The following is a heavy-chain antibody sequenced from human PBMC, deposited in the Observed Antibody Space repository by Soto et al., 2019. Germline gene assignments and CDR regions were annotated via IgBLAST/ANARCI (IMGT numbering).Heavy chain of an antibody. CDR3: VSDRGYGHASVPYS. J-gene: IGHJ4*02. CDR1: GFTFTSYG. D-gene: IGHD5-18*01. V-gene: IGHV3-30*03. Sequence: QAHLVESGGGVVQPGRSLRLSCAASGFTFTSYGMHWVRQAPGTRLGWVAVTSYDGGLQHYADSVKGRFTIPRDNSKNMVLLQMNSLRAEDTAVYYCVSDRGYGHASVPYSWGQGTLVSVSS. CDR2: TSYDGGLQ.